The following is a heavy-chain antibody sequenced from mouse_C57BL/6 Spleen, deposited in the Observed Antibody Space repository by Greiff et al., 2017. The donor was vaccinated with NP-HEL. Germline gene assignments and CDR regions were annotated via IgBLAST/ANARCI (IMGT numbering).Heavy chain of an antibody. CDR3: ARFIYYDYDEGYYFDY. CDR1: GYTFTGYW. Sequence: QVQLQQSGAELMKPGASVKLSCKATGYTFTGYWIEWVKQRPGHGLEWIGELLPGSGSTNYNEKFKGKATFTADTSSNTAYMQLSSLTTEDSAIYYCARFIYYDYDEGYYFDYWGQGTTLTVSS. CDR2: LLPGSGST. V-gene: IGHV1-9*01. J-gene: IGHJ2*01. D-gene: IGHD2-4*01.